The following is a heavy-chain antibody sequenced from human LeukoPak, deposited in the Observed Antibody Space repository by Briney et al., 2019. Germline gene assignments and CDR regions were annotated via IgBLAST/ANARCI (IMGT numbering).Heavy chain of an antibody. V-gene: IGHV3-7*01. Sequence: PGGSLRLSCAASGFTFSSYWMSWVRQAPGKGLEWVANIKQDGSEKYYVDSVKGRFTISRDNAKNSLYLQMNSLRAEDTAVYYCARLAPYDILAGYPLVGFDYWGQGTLVTVSS. CDR1: GFTFSSYW. J-gene: IGHJ4*02. CDR2: IKQDGSEK. CDR3: ARLAPYDILAGYPLVGFDY. D-gene: IGHD3-9*01.